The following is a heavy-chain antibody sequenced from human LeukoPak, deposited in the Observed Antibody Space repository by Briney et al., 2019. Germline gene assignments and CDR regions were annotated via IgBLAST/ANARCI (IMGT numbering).Heavy chain of an antibody. D-gene: IGHD4-23*01. J-gene: IGHJ4*02. CDR2: IIPILGIA. Sequence: ASVKVSCKASGGTFSSYAISWVRQAPGQGLEWMGRIIPILGIANYAQKFQGRVTITADKSTSTAYMELSSLRSEDTAVYYCASTSEHYGGPAAFSYWGQGTLVTVSS. V-gene: IGHV1-69*04. CDR3: ASTSEHYGGPAAFSY. CDR1: GGTFSSYA.